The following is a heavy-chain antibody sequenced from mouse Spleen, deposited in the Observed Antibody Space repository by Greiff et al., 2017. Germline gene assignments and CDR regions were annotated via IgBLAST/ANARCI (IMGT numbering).Heavy chain of an antibody. D-gene: IGHD3-2*01. CDR1: GFTFSSYA. J-gene: IGHJ4*01. V-gene: IGHV5-9*01. CDR2: IRRGGGNT. Sequence: EVQLVESGGGLVKPGGSLKLSCAASGFTFSSYAMSWVRQTPEKRLEWVGYIRRGGGNTYYPDSVKGRFTFSRDNAKNTLYQQMSRLRSEDTALYYCAREQLPDSAGYGAMDYWGQGTSVTVSS. CDR3: AREQLPDSAGYGAMDY.